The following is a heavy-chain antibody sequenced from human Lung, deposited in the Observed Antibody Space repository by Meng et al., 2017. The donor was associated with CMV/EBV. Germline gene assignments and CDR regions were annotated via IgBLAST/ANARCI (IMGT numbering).Heavy chain of an antibody. CDR1: GGSSVSSNW. V-gene: IGHV4-4*03. Sequence: VAPLAPCPGLVKPPEPLSLTSAVSGGSSVSSNWCSWVRQPPGKGLEWIGEIYHSGSTNYNPSLKSRVTISVDKSKNQFSLKLSSVTAADTAVYYCARVVTALWGYYFDYWGQGTLVTVSS. D-gene: IGHD2-21*02. CDR2: IYHSGST. CDR3: ARVVTALWGYYFDY. J-gene: IGHJ4*02.